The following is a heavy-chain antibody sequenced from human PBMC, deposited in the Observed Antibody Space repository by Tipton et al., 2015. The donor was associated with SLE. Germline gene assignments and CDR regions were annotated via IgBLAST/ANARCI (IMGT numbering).Heavy chain of an antibody. CDR1: GYSFNSYW. CDR2: IYPADSDT. Sequence: QLVQSGTEVKKPGESLEISCKTSGYSFNSYWVGWVRQMPGKGLEWMGIIYPADSDTRYSPSFEGQVTVSADSSTRTAYLQWSSLKASDSAMYYCARLEDGYNYRGNYFDYWGQGTLVTVSS. V-gene: IGHV5-51*03. CDR3: ARLEDGYNYRGNYFDY. D-gene: IGHD5-24*01. J-gene: IGHJ4*02.